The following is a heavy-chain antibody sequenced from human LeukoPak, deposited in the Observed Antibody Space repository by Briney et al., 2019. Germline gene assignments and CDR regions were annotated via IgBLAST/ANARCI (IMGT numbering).Heavy chain of an antibody. CDR2: ISSSGTYI. Sequence: GGSLRLSCAASGCTFSSYSMNWVRQAPGKGLEWVSFISSSGTYIYYADSMKGRFTISRDNAKNSLYLQMNSLRAEDTALYYCARNGGNSDFDYWGQGTLVTVSS. J-gene: IGHJ4*02. CDR3: ARNGGNSDFDY. V-gene: IGHV3-21*01. D-gene: IGHD4-23*01. CDR1: GCTFSSYS.